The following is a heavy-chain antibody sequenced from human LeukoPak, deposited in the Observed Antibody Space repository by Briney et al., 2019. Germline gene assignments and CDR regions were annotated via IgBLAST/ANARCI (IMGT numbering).Heavy chain of an antibody. CDR1: GFTFSSYS. V-gene: IGHV3-21*01. D-gene: IGHD3-22*01. Sequence: RPGGSLRLSCAASGFTFSSYSMNWVRQAPGKGLEWVSSIRSSSSYIYYADSVKGRFTISRDNAKNSLYLQMNSLRAEDTAVYYCARGRITMIVAGGDYWGQGTLVTVSS. CDR3: ARGRITMIVAGGDY. J-gene: IGHJ4*02. CDR2: IRSSSSYI.